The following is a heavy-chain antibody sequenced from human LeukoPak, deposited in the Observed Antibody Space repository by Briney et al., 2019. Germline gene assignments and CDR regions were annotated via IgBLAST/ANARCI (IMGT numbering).Heavy chain of an antibody. CDR2: IRDKPDGGTT. D-gene: IGHD2-2*01. Sequence: NPGGSLRLSCAASGXTFSNAWVSWVRQAPGKGLEWVGLIRDKPDGGTTDYAAPVKGRFTISRDDSKSMLYLQMNSLKTEDTAVYYCTTDNAPGMDVWGQGTTVTVSS. CDR1: GXTFSNAW. CDR3: TTDNAPGMDV. J-gene: IGHJ6*02. V-gene: IGHV3-15*01.